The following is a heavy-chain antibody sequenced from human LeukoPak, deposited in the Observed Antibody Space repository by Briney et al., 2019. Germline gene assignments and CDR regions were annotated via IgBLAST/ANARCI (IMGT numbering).Heavy chain of an antibody. D-gene: IGHD6-19*01. V-gene: IGHV3-23*01. CDR2: ISFSGLTT. Sequence: RGCLRLSCAASGFTFINYAMNWVRQAPGKGLEWVSAISFSGLTTYYAGSVRGRFTISRDNSKSTLYLQMNSVRAEDTALYYCAIPASGWYAGGFDYWGQGILVTVSS. J-gene: IGHJ4*02. CDR1: GFTFINYA. CDR3: AIPASGWYAGGFDY.